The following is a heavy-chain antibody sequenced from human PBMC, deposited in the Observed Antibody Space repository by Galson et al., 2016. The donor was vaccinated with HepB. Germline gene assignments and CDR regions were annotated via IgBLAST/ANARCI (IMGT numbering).Heavy chain of an antibody. D-gene: IGHD5-24*01. J-gene: IGHJ4*02. CDR2: ISAHNGDT. V-gene: IGHV1-18*04. CDR3: ARDRDRSLDY. CDR1: GYPFTTNG. Sequence: SVKVSCKASGYPFTTNGITWVRQAPGQGLEWMGWISAHNGDTNSPQKFQGRVTLTTDTSTRTAYMALWILKSDDTAVYYCARDRDRSLDYWGQGNLVTVSS.